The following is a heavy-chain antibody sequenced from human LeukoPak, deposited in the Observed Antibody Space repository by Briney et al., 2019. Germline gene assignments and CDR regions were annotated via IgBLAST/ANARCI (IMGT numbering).Heavy chain of an antibody. D-gene: IGHD6-13*01. CDR3: AKAPYSTSWYYFDY. J-gene: IGHJ4*02. Sequence: GGSLRLSCAASGFTFSSYAMNWVRQAPGKGLEWVSTISNSGGTTYYAGSVKGRFTISRDNSKNTLYLQMDSLRAGDTAVYYCAKAPYSTSWYYFDYWGQGTLVTVSS. V-gene: IGHV3-23*01. CDR1: GFTFSSYA. CDR2: ISNSGGTT.